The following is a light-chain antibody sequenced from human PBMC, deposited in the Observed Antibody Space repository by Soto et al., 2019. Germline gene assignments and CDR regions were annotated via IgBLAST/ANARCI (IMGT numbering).Light chain of an antibody. J-gene: IGKJ3*01. CDR1: QDISNY. V-gene: IGKV1-33*01. CDR3: QQYDNLFT. CDR2: GAS. Sequence: DIQMTQSPSSLSASVGDRVTITCQASQDISNYLNWYQQKPGKAPKVLIYGASNLETGVPSRFSGSGSGTDFTLTISSLQPEDIATYYCQQYDNLFTFGPGTKVDIK.